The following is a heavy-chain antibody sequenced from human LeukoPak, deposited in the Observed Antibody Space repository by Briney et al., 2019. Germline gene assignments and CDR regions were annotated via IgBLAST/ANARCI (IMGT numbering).Heavy chain of an antibody. CDR1: GFTFSDYY. D-gene: IGHD3-22*01. CDR3: AREGYYHSIGYYQHAFDI. Sequence: GGSLRLSCAASGFTFSDYYMSWVRQALGKGLEWVSYIIIRGSTIYHADSVKGRFTISRDNAKDSLCLQMNSLRTEDTAVYYSAREGYYHSIGYYQHAFDIWGQGTMVTVSS. CDR2: IIIRGSTI. V-gene: IGHV3-11*01. J-gene: IGHJ3*02.